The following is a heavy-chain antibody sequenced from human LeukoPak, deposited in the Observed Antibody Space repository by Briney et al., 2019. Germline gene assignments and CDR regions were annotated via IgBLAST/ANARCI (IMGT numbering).Heavy chain of an antibody. J-gene: IGHJ4*02. V-gene: IGHV1-46*01. CDR1: GYTFTSYY. CDR3: ARDLDCGGDCYSGGDY. D-gene: IGHD2-21*02. CDR2: INPSGGST. Sequence: ASVKVSCKASGYTFTSYYMHWVQQAPGQGLEWMGIINPSGGSTSYAQKFQGRVTMTRDTSTSTVYMELSSLRSEDTAVYYCARDLDCGGDCYSGGDYWGQGTLVTVSS.